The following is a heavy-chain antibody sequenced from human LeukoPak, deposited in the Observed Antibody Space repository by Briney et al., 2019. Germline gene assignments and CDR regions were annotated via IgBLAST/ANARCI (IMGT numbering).Heavy chain of an antibody. Sequence: PGRSLRLSCAASGFTFSSYAMHWVRQAPGKGLEWVSAITGSGGSTYHADSVKGRFTISRDNSKNTLYLQMTSLRAEDTAVYYCAKGIYGSGSYDFDYWGQGTLVTVSS. CDR1: GFTFSSYA. V-gene: IGHV3-23*01. CDR3: AKGIYGSGSYDFDY. D-gene: IGHD3-10*01. CDR2: ITGSGGST. J-gene: IGHJ4*02.